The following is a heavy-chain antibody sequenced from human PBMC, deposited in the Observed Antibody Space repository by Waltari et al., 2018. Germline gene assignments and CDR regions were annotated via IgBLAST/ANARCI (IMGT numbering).Heavy chain of an antibody. D-gene: IGHD6-13*01. J-gene: IGHJ6*03. V-gene: IGHV4-59*01. CDR2: IYYSGST. CDR3: ARGRQQLVTYYYYMDV. CDR1: GGSISSYY. Sequence: QVQLQESGPGLVKPSATLSLTCTVSGGSISSYYWSWIRQPPGKGLEWIGYIYYSGSTNYNPSLKSRVTISVDTSKNQFSLKLSSVTAADTAVYYCARGRQQLVTYYYYMDVWGKGTTVTVSS.